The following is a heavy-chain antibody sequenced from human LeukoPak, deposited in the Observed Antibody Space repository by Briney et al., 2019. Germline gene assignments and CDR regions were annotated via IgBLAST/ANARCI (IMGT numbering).Heavy chain of an antibody. D-gene: IGHD2-2*01. CDR1: GFTFSSYG. V-gene: IGHV3-23*01. CDR2: ISGSGGST. Sequence: GGSLRLSCAASGFTFSSYGMSWVRQAPGKGLEWVSAISGSGGSTYYADSVKGRFTISRDNSKNTLYLQMNSLKTEDTAVYYCTTRCSSTSCLLYYFDYWGQGTLVTVSS. J-gene: IGHJ4*02. CDR3: TTRCSSTSCLLYYFDY.